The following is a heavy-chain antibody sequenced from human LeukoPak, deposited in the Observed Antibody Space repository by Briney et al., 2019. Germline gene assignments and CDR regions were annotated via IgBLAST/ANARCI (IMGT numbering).Heavy chain of an antibody. Sequence: GGSLRLSCAASGFTFSSYAMHWVRQAPGKGLEWVAVISYDGSNKYYADSVKGRFTISRDNSKITLYLQMNSLRAEDTAVYYCARDGAAAISHYDSNHLEYWGQGTLVTVSS. CDR2: ISYDGSNK. V-gene: IGHV3-30-3*01. CDR1: GFTFSSYA. D-gene: IGHD3-22*01. CDR3: ARDGAAAISHYDSNHLEY. J-gene: IGHJ4*02.